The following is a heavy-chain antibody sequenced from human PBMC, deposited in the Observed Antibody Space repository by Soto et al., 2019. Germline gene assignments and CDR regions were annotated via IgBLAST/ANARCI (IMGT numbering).Heavy chain of an antibody. V-gene: IGHV4-59*01. CDR3: ARDDGSEEDAFDL. CDR2: IHYSGNT. J-gene: IGHJ3*01. CDR1: GGSLRTYH. Sequence: QVQLQESGPGLVKPSETLSLTCIVSGGSLRTYHWSWIRQPPGKGLEWIGYIHYSGNTNYNPSLKSRVTISLDASKNQFSLSLTSVSAADTAVYYCARDDGSEEDAFDLWGQGTMVTVSS. D-gene: IGHD3-10*01.